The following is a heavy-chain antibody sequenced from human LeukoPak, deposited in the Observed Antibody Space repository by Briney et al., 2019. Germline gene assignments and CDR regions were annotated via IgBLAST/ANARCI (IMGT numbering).Heavy chain of an antibody. CDR3: ARSVLEVIGSVGMLHGMDV. Sequence: GGSLRLSCAASGFTFSSYAMHWVRQAPGKGLEWVAVISYDGSNKYYADSVKGRFTISRDNSKNTLYLQMNSLRAEDTAVYYCARSVLEVIGSVGMLHGMDVWGQGTTVTVSS. D-gene: IGHD3-3*01. J-gene: IGHJ6*02. CDR1: GFTFSSYA. CDR2: ISYDGSNK. V-gene: IGHV3-30-3*01.